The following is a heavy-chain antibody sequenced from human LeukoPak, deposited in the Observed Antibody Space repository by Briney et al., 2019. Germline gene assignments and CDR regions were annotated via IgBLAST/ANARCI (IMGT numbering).Heavy chain of an antibody. CDR3: ARGYCGGGRCYLYSGFDP. D-gene: IGHD2-15*01. CDR2: INGDNGNI. Sequence: GASVKVSCKASGYTFTSYAIHWVRQAPGQRLEWMGWINGDNGNIKYSQKFQDRVTITRDTSASTTYMELSSLRSEDTAVYYCARGYCGGGRCYLYSGFDPWGQGTLVTVSS. J-gene: IGHJ5*02. CDR1: GYTFTSYA. V-gene: IGHV1-3*01.